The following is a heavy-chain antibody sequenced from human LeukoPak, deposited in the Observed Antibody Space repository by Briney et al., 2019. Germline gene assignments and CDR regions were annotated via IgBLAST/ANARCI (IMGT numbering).Heavy chain of an antibody. D-gene: IGHD6-19*01. J-gene: IGHJ4*02. V-gene: IGHV4-4*02. CDR1: GGSVSRTNW. CDR3: ARHMTVSGTRGFDN. CDR2: IQFSGNT. Sequence: SGTLSLTCAVSGGSVSRTNWCSWVRQPPGQGLAWIGEIQFSGNTHYNPSLETRVTMSVDESETRVTLKMSSVTAADTAVYYCARHMTVSGTRGFDNWGQGILVTVSS.